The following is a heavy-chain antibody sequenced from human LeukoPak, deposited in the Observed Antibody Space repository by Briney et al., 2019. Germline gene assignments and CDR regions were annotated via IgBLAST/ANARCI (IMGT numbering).Heavy chain of an antibody. V-gene: IGHV1-2*02. J-gene: IGHJ4*02. CDR2: INPKSGGT. CDR1: GDTFTDYY. D-gene: IGHD3-22*01. Sequence: ASVKVSCKASGDTFTDYYMHWVRQAPGQGLEWMGWINPKSGGTNYAQNFQGRVTMTRDTSISIAYKELSSLRSDDTAVYYCARGRYDGDHWGQGTLVIVSS. CDR3: ARGRYDGDH.